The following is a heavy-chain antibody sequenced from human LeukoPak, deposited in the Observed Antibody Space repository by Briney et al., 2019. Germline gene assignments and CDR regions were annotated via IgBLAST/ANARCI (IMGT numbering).Heavy chain of an antibody. Sequence: KPSETLSLTCTVSGGSISSSSYYWGWIRQPPGKGLEWIGSIYYSGSTYYNPSLKSRVTISVDTSKNQFSLKLSSVTAADTAVYYCARDRYYKGFGYYFDYWGQGTLVTVSS. CDR3: ARDRYYKGFGYYFDY. CDR1: GGSISSSSYY. V-gene: IGHV4-39*07. D-gene: IGHD3-22*01. CDR2: IYYSGST. J-gene: IGHJ4*02.